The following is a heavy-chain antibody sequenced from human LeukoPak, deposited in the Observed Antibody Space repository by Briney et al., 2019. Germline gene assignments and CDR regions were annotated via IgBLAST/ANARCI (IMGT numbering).Heavy chain of an antibody. J-gene: IGHJ4*02. CDR2: IYYSGST. CDR1: GGSISSSGYY. CDR3: ARLSAHCSSSCCYFDC. V-gene: IGHV4-39*01. D-gene: IGHD2-2*01. Sequence: SETLSLTCTVSGGSISSSGYYWGWIRQPPGKGLEWIVNIYYSGSTYYNSSLKSRTTISVDTSKNQFSLKLNSVTAADTAVYYCARLSAHCSSSCCYFDCWGQGTLVTVSS.